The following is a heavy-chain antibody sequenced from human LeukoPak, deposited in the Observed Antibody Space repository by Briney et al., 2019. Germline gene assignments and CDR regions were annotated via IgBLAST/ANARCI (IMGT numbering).Heavy chain of an antibody. CDR3: ATSSGDLDD. CDR1: GGSINRWF. D-gene: IGHD3-10*01. J-gene: IGHJ4*02. V-gene: IGHV4-4*07. CDR2: FQSSGSI. Sequence: SETLSLTCSVSGGSINRWFWSWIRQPAGKGLEWIGRFQSSGSIIYNPSLRSRVTMSVDTSTNQFFLRLTSVTAADTAVYYCATSSGDLDDWGQGTPVTVSS.